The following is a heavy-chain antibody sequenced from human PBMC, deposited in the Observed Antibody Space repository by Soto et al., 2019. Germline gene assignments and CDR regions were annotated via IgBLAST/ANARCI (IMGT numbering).Heavy chain of an antibody. J-gene: IGHJ4*02. V-gene: IGHV3-30-3*01. D-gene: IGHD3-22*01. CDR2: ISSAGSNK. CDR1: GFTFSSYA. CDR3: ARELCSDYYPIDS. Sequence: QVQLVESGGGVVQPGRSLRLSCAASGFTFSSYAMHWVRQAPGKGLEWVALISSAGSNKYYADSVKGRFTIARDNSKNTLYVQMNSLRAEDTAVYYCARELCSDYYPIDSGGQGTLVTVSS.